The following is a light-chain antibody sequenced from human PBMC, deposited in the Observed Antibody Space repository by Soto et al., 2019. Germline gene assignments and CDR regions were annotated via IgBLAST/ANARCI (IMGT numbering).Light chain of an antibody. Sequence: DIQRTQSPSSLSASVEDRVIITCRASQNIINHFNWYQDKPGRAPKKLIFAASSLQSGVPPRFSGSRSGPDFTLTISSLQPEDFATYYCQQSYSSPPTFGQGTKVDIK. CDR1: QNIINH. CDR3: QQSYSSPPT. CDR2: AAS. J-gene: IGKJ1*01. V-gene: IGKV1-39*01.